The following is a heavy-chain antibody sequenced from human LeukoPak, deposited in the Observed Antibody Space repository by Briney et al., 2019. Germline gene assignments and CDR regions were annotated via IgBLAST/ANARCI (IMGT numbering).Heavy chain of an antibody. J-gene: IGHJ4*02. CDR3: AKDTSGYSSSWSDY. CDR2: ISASGGST. D-gene: IGHD6-13*01. V-gene: IGHV3-23*01. Sequence: PGGSLRLSCAASRFTFSSFNMNWVRQAPGKGLEWVSAISASGGSTYYADSGKGRFTISRDNSKDTLYVQMNSLRAEDTAVYYCAKDTSGYSSSWSDYWGQGTLVTVSS. CDR1: RFTFSSFN.